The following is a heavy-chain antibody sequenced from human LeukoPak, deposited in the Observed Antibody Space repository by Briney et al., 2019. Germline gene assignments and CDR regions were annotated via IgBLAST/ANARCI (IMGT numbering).Heavy chain of an antibody. V-gene: IGHV1-46*01. CDR3: ARHGGITMVRGGEFDY. CDR2: INPSGGST. Sequence: ASVKVSCKASVYIFTNYYMHWVRQAPGQRLEWMGIINPSGGSTTYAQKFQGRVTMTRDTSTSTVYMELSSLKASDTAMYYCARHGGITMVRGGEFDYWGQGTLVTVSS. D-gene: IGHD3-10*01. CDR1: VYIFTNYY. J-gene: IGHJ4*02.